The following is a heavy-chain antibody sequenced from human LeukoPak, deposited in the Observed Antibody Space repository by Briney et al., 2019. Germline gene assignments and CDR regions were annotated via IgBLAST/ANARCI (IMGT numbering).Heavy chain of an antibody. CDR3: AKDLVGLHYFDY. V-gene: IGHV3-23*01. CDR1: GFAFSSYA. D-gene: IGHD2/OR15-2a*01. J-gene: IGHJ4*02. Sequence: GGSLRLSCAASGFAFSSYAMSWVRQAPGKGLEWVSAISGSGGSTYYADSVKGRFAISRDNSKNTLYLQMNSLRAEDTAVYYCAKDLVGLHYFDYWGQGTLVTVSS. CDR2: ISGSGGST.